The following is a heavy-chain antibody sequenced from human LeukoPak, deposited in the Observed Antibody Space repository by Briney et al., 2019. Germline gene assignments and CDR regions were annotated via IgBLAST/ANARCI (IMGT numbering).Heavy chain of an antibody. V-gene: IGHV3-48*04. J-gene: IGHJ4*02. CDR3: ARDSPDYYDHRNRLTLDY. CDR1: GFTFSSHG. D-gene: IGHD3-22*01. CDR2: ISSSGRTI. Sequence: GGSLRLSCAASGFTFSSHGMNWVRQAPGKGLDWVSYISSSGRTIYYADSVKGRFTISRDNAKNSLYLQMNSLRAEDTAVYYCARDSPDYYDHRNRLTLDYWGQGTLVTVSS.